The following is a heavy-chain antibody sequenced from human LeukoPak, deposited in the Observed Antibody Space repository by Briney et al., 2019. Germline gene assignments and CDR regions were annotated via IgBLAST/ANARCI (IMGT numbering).Heavy chain of an antibody. CDR2: INPNSGGT. CDR3: ARGLRKEVVRGVIMGYYYGMDV. Sequence: ASVKVSCKAPGYTFTGYYMHWVRQAPGQGLEWMGWINPNSGGTNYAQKFQGRVTMTRDTSISTAYMELSRLRSDDTAVYYCARGLRKEVVRGVIMGYYYGMDVWGQGTTVTVSS. J-gene: IGHJ6*02. D-gene: IGHD3-10*01. CDR1: GYTFTGYY. V-gene: IGHV1-2*02.